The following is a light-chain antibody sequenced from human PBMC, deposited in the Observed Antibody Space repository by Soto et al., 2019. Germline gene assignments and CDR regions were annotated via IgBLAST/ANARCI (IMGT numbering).Light chain of an antibody. V-gene: IGKV3-15*01. J-gene: IGKJ1*01. Sequence: SVLPQSPGTLSLSPGVRATLSCRARHQISSSYLDWYQQKPGQAPKLLIYAASTRHTGIPARFSGSGSGTEFTLTISSLQSEDFATYYCQQYNSSPPTFGQGTKVDIK. CDR3: QQYNSSPPT. CDR1: QISSSY. CDR2: AAS.